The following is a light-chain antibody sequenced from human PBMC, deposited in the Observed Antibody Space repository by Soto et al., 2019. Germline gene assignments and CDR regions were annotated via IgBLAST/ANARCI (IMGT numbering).Light chain of an antibody. CDR1: NTDVGGYNY. J-gene: IGLJ1*01. V-gene: IGLV2-14*01. CDR2: EVS. CDR3: SSYTSSSTLV. Sequence: QSVLTQPASVSGSPGQSITVSCTGTNTDVGGYNYVSWYQHRPGKAPRLMIYEVSNRPSGVSNRFSGSKSGNTASLTISGLQAEDEADYYCSSYTSSSTLVFGTGTKLTVL.